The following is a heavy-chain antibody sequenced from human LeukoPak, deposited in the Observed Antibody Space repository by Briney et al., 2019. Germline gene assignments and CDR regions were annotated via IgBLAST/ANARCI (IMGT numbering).Heavy chain of an antibody. J-gene: IGHJ4*02. Sequence: SETLSLTCTVSGGSISSSSYYWGWIRQPPGTGLEWIGSIYYSGSTYYNPSLKSRVTISVDTSKNQFSLKLSSVTAADTAVYYCARGVQYYYDSSGFDYWGQGTPVTVSS. CDR1: GGSISSSSYY. CDR3: ARGVQYYYDSSGFDY. D-gene: IGHD3-22*01. V-gene: IGHV4-39*01. CDR2: IYYSGST.